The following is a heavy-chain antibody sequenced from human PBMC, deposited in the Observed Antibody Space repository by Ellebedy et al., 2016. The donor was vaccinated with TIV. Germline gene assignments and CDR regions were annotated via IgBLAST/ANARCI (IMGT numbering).Heavy chain of an antibody. V-gene: IGHV3-11*01. CDR1: GFTFSDCY. CDR2: ISGSATTR. CDR3: ARVLGYGGSRFYFYY. J-gene: IGHJ4*02. D-gene: IGHD5-12*01. Sequence: GGSLRLSCAASGFTFSDCYMNWVRQAPGKGLEWIAYISGSATTRKYDDSVKGRFTVSRDNAKNSLFLQMSSLRAADTAIYYCARVLGYGGSRFYFYYWGQGSLVTVSS.